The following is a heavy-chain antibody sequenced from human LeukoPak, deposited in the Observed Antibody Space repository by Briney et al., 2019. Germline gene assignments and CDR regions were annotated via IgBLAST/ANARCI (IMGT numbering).Heavy chain of an antibody. J-gene: IGHJ5*02. CDR2: IIPIFGTA. CDR3: ARDQVSGYYYDSSGYYANWFDP. D-gene: IGHD3-22*01. V-gene: IGHV1-69*05. Sequence: ASVKVSCKASGGTFSSYAISWVRQAPGQGLEWMGGIIPIFGTANYAQKFQGRVTITTDESTSTAYMELSSLRSEDTAVYYCARDQVSGYYYDSSGYYANWFDPWGQGTLVTVSS. CDR1: GGTFSSYA.